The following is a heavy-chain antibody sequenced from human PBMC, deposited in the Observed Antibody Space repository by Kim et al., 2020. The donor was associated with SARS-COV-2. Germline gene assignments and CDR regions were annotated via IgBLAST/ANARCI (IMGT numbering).Heavy chain of an antibody. J-gene: IGHJ6*01. V-gene: IGHV3-33*06. Sequence: GGSLRLSCAASGFTFSSYAMHWVRQAPGKGLEWVAVIWYDGSNKYYADSVKGRFTISRDNSKNTLYLQMNSLRAEDTAVYYCAKGGGIAARPMNYYYYG. CDR2: IWYDGSNK. D-gene: IGHD6-6*01. CDR3: AKGGGIAARPMNYYYYG. CDR1: GFTFSSYA.